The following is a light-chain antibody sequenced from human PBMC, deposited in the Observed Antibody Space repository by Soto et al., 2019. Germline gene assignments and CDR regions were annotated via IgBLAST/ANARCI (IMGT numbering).Light chain of an antibody. Sequence: ESVLTQSPATLSLSPGERATLSCRASQSVSSYLAWYQQKPGQAPRLLIYDASNRATGIPARFSGSGSGTDFTLTISSLEPEDFAVYYCQQRSNWPPFTFGPGTKWIS. CDR2: DAS. V-gene: IGKV3-11*01. CDR1: QSVSSY. CDR3: QQRSNWPPFT. J-gene: IGKJ3*01.